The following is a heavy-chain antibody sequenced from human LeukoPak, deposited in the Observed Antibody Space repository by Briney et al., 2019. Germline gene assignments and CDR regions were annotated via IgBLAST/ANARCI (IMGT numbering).Heavy chain of an antibody. V-gene: IGHV3-30*04. CDR2: ISYDGSNK. CDR3: ARGLVRSYQDV. CDR1: GFTFSSYA. D-gene: IGHD1-26*01. Sequence: PGGSLRLSCAASGFTFSSYAMHWVRQAPGKGLEWVAVISYDGSNKYYADSVKGRFTISRDNSKNTLYLQMNSLRAEDTAVYYCARGLVRSYQDVWGKGTTVTVSS. J-gene: IGHJ6*04.